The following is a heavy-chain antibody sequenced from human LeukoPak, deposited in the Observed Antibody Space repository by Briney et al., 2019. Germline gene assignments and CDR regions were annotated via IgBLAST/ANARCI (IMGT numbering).Heavy chain of an antibody. CDR2: IGTAGDT. J-gene: IGHJ4*02. CDR3: ARSGDSSGYYSGYFDY. Sequence: PGGSLRLSCVASGFTFSSSGMHWVRQATGKGLEWVSAIGTAGDTYYPGSVKGRFTISRENAKNSLYLQMNSLRAGDTAVYYCARSGDSSGYYSGYFDYWGQGTLVTVSS. D-gene: IGHD3-22*01. V-gene: IGHV3-13*04. CDR1: GFTFSSSG.